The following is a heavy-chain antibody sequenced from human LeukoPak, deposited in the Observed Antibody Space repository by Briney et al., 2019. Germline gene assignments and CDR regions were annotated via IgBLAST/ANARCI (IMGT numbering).Heavy chain of an antibody. CDR3: AGSIAAAGKADY. Sequence: PSQTLSLTCTISGGSISSGGYYWSWIRQYPGKGLEWIGYIYYSGSTYYNPSLKSRVTISVDTSKNQFSLKLSSVTAADTAVYYCAGSIAAAGKADYWGQGTLVTVSS. D-gene: IGHD6-13*01. J-gene: IGHJ4*02. V-gene: IGHV4-31*03. CDR2: IYYSGST. CDR1: GGSISSGGYY.